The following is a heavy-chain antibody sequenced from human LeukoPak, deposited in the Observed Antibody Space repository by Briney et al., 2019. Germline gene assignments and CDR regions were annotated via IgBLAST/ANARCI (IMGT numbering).Heavy chain of an antibody. CDR3: AKDLILLIVGASTEYFQH. V-gene: IGHV3-23*01. CDR1: GFTFSSYP. CDR2: ISNGGGSA. J-gene: IGHJ1*01. D-gene: IGHD1-26*01. Sequence: PGGSLRLSCAGSGFTFSSYPMSWVRQAPGKGLQWVSAISNGGGSAYYADSVKGRFTISRDNSKNTLYLQMNSLRAEDTAVYYCAKDLILLIVGASTEYFQHWGQGTLVTVSS.